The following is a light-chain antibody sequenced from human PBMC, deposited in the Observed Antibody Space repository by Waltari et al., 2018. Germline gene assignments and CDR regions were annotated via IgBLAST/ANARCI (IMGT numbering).Light chain of an antibody. V-gene: IGLV1-47*01. CDR2: RNN. Sequence: QSVLSQPPSASGTPGQRVTIPCSGPSSNRGSSYVYWYQHLPGTAPKLLLYRNNQRPPGVPDRFSSSKSGTSASLAIRELRSEDEADYYCGAWDDTLRFVFGGGTRLTVL. J-gene: IGLJ2*01. CDR3: GAWDDTLRFV. CDR1: SSNRGSSY.